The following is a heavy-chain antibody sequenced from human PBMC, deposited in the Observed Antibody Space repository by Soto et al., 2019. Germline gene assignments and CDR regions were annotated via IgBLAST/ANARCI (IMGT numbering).Heavy chain of an antibody. D-gene: IGHD2-21*01. CDR1: GESLRGYY. CDR3: ARGYPRSILSTSLTTSYWFDS. V-gene: IGHV4-34*04. Sequence: QVQLQQWGTGLLKPSETLSLHCAVYGESLRGYYWSWIRQTPAMGLEWIGEINHRGTTNHDSSLKSPAILSIDTSKNQVSLRLNYVTAADTAVYYCARGYPRSILSTSLTTSYWFDSWGQGTLVTVSS. CDR2: INHRGTT. J-gene: IGHJ5*01.